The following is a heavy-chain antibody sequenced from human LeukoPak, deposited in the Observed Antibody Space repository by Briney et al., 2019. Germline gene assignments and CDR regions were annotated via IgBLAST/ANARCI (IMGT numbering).Heavy chain of an antibody. CDR2: FDPEDGET. CDR3: ATDYGVSGKDAFDI. CDR1: GYTLTELS. D-gene: IGHD1-26*01. J-gene: IGHJ3*02. V-gene: IGHV1-24*01. Sequence: ASVKVSCKVSGYTLTELSMHWVRQAPGKGPEWMGGFDPEDGETIYAQKFQGRVTMTEDTSTDTAYMELSSLRSEDTAVYYCATDYGVSGKDAFDIWGQGTMVTVSS.